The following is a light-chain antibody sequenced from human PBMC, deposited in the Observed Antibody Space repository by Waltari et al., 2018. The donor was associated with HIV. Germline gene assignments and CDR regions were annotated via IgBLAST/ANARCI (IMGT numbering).Light chain of an antibody. J-gene: IGLJ3*02. CDR3: YSADSNGNHRV. CDR1: VLPKPY. CDR2: EDN. Sequence: YQLTQPPSVSVSLRQTARITCAGDVLPKPYAYWYQKKSGQPPALVIFEDNKRPSGIPERFSGSSSGTMATLTISGAQVEDEADYYCYSADSNGNHRVFGGGTKLTVL. V-gene: IGLV3-10*01.